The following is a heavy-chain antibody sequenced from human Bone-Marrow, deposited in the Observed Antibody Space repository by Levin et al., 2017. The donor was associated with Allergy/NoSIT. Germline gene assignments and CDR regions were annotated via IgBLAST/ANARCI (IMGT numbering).Heavy chain of an antibody. Sequence: GESLKISCTASGVTVFNNYFMWVRQAPGKGLEWVSHIYSGGDTNYADSVKGRFSVSRDNSKNTVYLQMNSLRADDTAVYYCGRDGPGGGHWGPGIQVTVSS. J-gene: IGHJ4*02. CDR2: IYSGGDT. CDR1: GVTVFNNY. V-gene: IGHV3-66*01. D-gene: IGHD3-10*01. CDR3: GRDGPGGGH.